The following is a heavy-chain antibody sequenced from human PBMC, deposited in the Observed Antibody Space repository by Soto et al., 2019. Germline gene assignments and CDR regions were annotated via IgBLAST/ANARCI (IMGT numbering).Heavy chain of an antibody. Sequence: SETLSLTCTVSGGSVSGYYWSWVRRRPGKGLEWIGFVHYSGITNYNPSLKSRLTISVDTSKNQFSLKLSSVTAADTAVYYCARHGEQQPYFDYWGQGTLVTVSS. J-gene: IGHJ4*02. CDR1: GGSVSGYY. CDR2: VHYSGIT. CDR3: ARHGEQQPYFDY. V-gene: IGHV4-59*08. D-gene: IGHD6-13*01.